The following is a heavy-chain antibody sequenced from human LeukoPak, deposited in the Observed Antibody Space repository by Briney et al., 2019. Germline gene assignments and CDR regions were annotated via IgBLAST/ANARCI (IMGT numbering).Heavy chain of an antibody. V-gene: IGHV4-61*08. CDR2: IYYSGST. Sequence: PAETLSLTCTVSGGSISSGDYYWSWIRQPPGKGLEWIGYIYYSGSTNYNPSLKSRVTISVDTSKNQFSLKLSSVTAADTAVYYCARVEVDWGFGELEYNWFDPWGQGTLVTVSS. CDR1: GGSISSGDYY. D-gene: IGHD3-10*01. J-gene: IGHJ5*02. CDR3: ARVEVDWGFGELEYNWFDP.